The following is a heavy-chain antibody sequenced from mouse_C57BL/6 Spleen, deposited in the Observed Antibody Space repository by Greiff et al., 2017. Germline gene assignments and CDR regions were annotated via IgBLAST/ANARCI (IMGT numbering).Heavy chain of an antibody. CDR1: GYAFSSSW. J-gene: IGHJ1*03. CDR2: IYPGDGDT. Sequence: VKLVESGPELVKPGASVKISCTASGYAFSSSWMNWVKQRPGKGLEWTGRIYPGDGDTKYNGKFKGKATLTADKSSSTAYMQLSSLASEDSAVYFFARSLVATVVGYFDVWGTGTTVTVSS. D-gene: IGHD1-1*01. CDR3: ARSLVATVVGYFDV. V-gene: IGHV1-82*01.